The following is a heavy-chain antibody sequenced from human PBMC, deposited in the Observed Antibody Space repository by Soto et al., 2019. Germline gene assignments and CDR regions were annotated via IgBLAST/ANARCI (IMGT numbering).Heavy chain of an antibody. J-gene: IGHJ6*02. V-gene: IGHV1-69*01. D-gene: IGHD3-16*02. Sequence: QVQLVQSGAEVKKPGSSVKVSCKASGGTFSSYAISCVRQAPGQGLEWMGGIIPIFGTANYAQKFQGRVTITADESTSTAYMELSSLISEDTAVYYCARDDELSGAVHYYYYGMDVWGQGTTVTVSS. CDR3: ARDDELSGAVHYYYYGMDV. CDR1: GGTFSSYA. CDR2: IIPIFGTA.